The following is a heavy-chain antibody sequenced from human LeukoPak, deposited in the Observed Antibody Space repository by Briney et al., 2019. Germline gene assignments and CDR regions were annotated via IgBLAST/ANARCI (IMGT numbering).Heavy chain of an antibody. Sequence: PSETLSLTCAVYGGSFSGYYWSWIRQPPGKGLEWIGEINHSGSTNYNPSLKSRVTISVDTSKNQFSLKLSSVTAADTAVYYCARESRLLRRFDYWGQGTLVTVSS. J-gene: IGHJ4*02. CDR2: INHSGST. V-gene: IGHV4-34*01. CDR3: ARESRLLRRFDY. D-gene: IGHD3-16*01. CDR1: GGSFSGYY.